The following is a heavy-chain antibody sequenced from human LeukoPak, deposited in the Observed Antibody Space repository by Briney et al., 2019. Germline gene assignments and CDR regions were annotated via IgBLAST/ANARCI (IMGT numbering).Heavy chain of an antibody. CDR1: GGSISSHY. CDR2: IYTSGST. Sequence: PSETLSLTCTVSGGSISSHYWSWIRQPAGKGLEWIGRIYTSGSTNYNPSLKSRVTMSGDTSKNQFSLKLSSVAAADTAVYYCAGYSGSYLDAFDIWAKGQWSPSLQ. V-gene: IGHV4-4*07. CDR3: AGYSGSYLDAFDI. J-gene: IGHJ3*02. D-gene: IGHD1-26*01.